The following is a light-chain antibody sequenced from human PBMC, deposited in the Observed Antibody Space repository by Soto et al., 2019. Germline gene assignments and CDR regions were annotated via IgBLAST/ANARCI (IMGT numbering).Light chain of an antibody. V-gene: IGLV3-27*01. CDR3: YSAADNYLSLA. Sequence: SYELTQPSSVSVSPGQTARITCSGDVVAKKYARWFQQKPGQAPVLVIYKDTERPSGIPERFSGSSSGTTVTLTISGAQVEDEADYYCYSAADNYLSLAFGGGTKLTVL. CDR2: KDT. CDR1: VVAKKY. J-gene: IGLJ2*01.